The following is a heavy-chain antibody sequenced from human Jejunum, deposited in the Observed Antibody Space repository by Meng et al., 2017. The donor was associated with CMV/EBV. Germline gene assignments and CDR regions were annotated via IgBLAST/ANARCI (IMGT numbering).Heavy chain of an antibody. CDR3: TRGGTSGFDY. J-gene: IGHJ4*02. V-gene: IGHV7-4-1*02. Sequence: VSCKTSGYACTTYEVKWVRQAPGQGLEWMGWINTNTGNPEYAQGFTRRFVFSLDTSVNTAYLQISSIKAEDTAVYYCTRGGTSGFDYWGQGTLVTVSS. CDR2: INTNTGNP. CDR1: GYACTTYE.